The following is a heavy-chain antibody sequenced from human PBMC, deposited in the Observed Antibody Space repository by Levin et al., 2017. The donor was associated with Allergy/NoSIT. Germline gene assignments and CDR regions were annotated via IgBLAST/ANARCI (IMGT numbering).Heavy chain of an antibody. CDR2: IYTSGST. CDR1: GGSISSGSYY. V-gene: IGHV4-61*02. J-gene: IGHJ4*02. CDR3: ARESGYAARLDY. D-gene: IGHD3-16*01. Sequence: SETLSLTCTVSGGSISSGSYYWTWIRQPAGTGLEWIGRIYTSGSTNYSPSLKSRVTISADTSKNQVSPRLTSVTAADTAMYYCARESGYAARLDYWGQGTLVTVSS.